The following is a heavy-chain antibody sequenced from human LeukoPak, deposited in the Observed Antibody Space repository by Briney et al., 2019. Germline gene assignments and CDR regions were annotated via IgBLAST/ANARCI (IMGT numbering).Heavy chain of an antibody. J-gene: IGHJ5*02. CDR3: ARLNGVVVIRDP. Sequence: SETLSLTCTVSGYSISGGYYWGWIRQPPGKGLEWIGSIYYSGSTYYNPSLKSRVTISVDTSKNQFSLKLSSVTAADTAVYYCARLNGVVVIRDPWGQGTLVTVSS. CDR1: GYSISGGYY. CDR2: IYYSGST. D-gene: IGHD2-15*01. V-gene: IGHV4-38-2*02.